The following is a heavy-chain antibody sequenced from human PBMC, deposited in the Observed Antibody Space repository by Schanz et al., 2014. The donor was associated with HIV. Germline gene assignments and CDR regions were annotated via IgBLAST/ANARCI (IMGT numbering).Heavy chain of an antibody. D-gene: IGHD2-15*01. CDR2: INPSGGST. Sequence: QVQLVQSGAEVKKPGASVKVSCKASGYTFTSYYMHWVRQAPGQGLEWMGIINPSGGSTSYAQKFQGRVTMTRNASISTAYMELSNLRSEDTAVYFCARSASVISSGWCSGNACYSGAFHSWGQGSLVIVSS. CDR3: ARSASVISSGWCSGNACYSGAFHS. J-gene: IGHJ4*02. CDR1: GYTFTSYY. V-gene: IGHV1-46*01.